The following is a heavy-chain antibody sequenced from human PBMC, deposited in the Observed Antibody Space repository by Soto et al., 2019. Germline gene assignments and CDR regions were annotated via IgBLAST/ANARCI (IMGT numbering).Heavy chain of an antibody. Sequence: ASVKVSCKASGGTFSSYTISWVRQAPGQGLEWMGRIIPILGIANYAQKFQGRVTITADKSTSTAYMELSSLRSEDTAVYYCARVQNGNWGFDYWGQGTLVTVSS. V-gene: IGHV1-69*02. CDR2: IIPILGIA. CDR1: GGTFSSYT. D-gene: IGHD7-27*01. J-gene: IGHJ4*02. CDR3: ARVQNGNWGFDY.